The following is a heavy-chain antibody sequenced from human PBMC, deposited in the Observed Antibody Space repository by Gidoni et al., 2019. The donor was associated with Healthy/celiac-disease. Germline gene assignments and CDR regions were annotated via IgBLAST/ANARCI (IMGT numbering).Heavy chain of an antibody. CDR3: ARDDGIVVVITPGDY. CDR2: ISYDGSNK. CDR1: GVHFRRYA. Sequence: QVQLVESGGGVVQPGRSLRLSWAASGVHFRRYAMHWVRQATGKGREWVAVISYDGSNKYYADSVKGRFTISRDNSKNTLYLQMNSLRAEDTAVYYCARDDGIVVVITPGDYWGQGTLVTVSS. V-gene: IGHV3-30*01. J-gene: IGHJ4*02. D-gene: IGHD3-22*01.